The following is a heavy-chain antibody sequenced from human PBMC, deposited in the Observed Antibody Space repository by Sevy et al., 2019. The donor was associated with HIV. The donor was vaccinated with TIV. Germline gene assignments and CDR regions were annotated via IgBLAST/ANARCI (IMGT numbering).Heavy chain of an antibody. Sequence: GGSLRPSGGGLGSNFTGASINGAGQAPGKGLGGAGGIKGKTDGGTTDYAAPVKGRFIISRDDSGKTVYVQLNSVKTEDTAMYFCTTRPYGSIIDYWGQGTLVTVSS. V-gene: IGHV3-15*07. CDR3: TTRPYGSIIDY. CDR2: IKGKTDGGTT. CDR1: GSNFTGAS. J-gene: IGHJ4*02. D-gene: IGHD3-10*01.